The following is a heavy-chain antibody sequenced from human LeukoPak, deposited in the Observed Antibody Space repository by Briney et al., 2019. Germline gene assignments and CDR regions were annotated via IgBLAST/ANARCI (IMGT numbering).Heavy chain of an antibody. CDR2: ISSGGSTM. Sequence: GGSLRLSCAASGFTFSDYEMNWVRQAPGKGLEWVSYISSGGSTMYYADSVKGRFTISRDNAKNSLYLQMNSLRAEDTAVYYCAPRRPYYFEYWGQGTLVTVST. CDR3: APRRPYYFEY. V-gene: IGHV3-48*03. J-gene: IGHJ4*02. CDR1: GFTFSDYE.